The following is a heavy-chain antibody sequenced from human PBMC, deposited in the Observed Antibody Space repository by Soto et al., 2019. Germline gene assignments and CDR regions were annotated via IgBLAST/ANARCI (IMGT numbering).Heavy chain of an antibody. V-gene: IGHV1-3*01. CDR1: GNTFRNYA. Sequence: ASVKVSCKASGNTFRNYAIHWVRQAPGQSLEWMGWIQGGNGNTKYSQRFQGRVTITRDTSASTAYMELSSLRSEDTAVYYCARVSQSRGGLDPWGQGTLVTVSS. J-gene: IGHJ5*02. CDR3: ARVSQSRGGLDP. D-gene: IGHD3-10*01. CDR2: IQGGNGNT.